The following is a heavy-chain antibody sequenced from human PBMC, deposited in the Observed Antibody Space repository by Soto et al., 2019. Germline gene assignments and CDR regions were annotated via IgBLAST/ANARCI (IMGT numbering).Heavy chain of an antibody. D-gene: IGHD3-16*02. CDR2: INHSGST. Sequence: SETLSLTCAVYGGSFSGYYWSWIRQPPGKGQEWIGEINHSGSTNYNPSLKSRVTISLDTSKNQFSLKLSSVTAADTAVYYCARATFGGVIVIWGQGTLVTVSS. CDR1: GGSFSGYY. V-gene: IGHV4-34*01. CDR3: ARATFGGVIVI. J-gene: IGHJ4*02.